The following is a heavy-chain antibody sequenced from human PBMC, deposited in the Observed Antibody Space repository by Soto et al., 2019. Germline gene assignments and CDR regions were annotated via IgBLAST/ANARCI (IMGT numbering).Heavy chain of an antibody. CDR1: GGTFSSYA. D-gene: IGHD6-13*01. J-gene: IGHJ4*02. V-gene: IGHV1-69*06. Sequence: SVKVSCKASGGTFSSYAISWVRQAPGQGLEWMGGIIPIFGTANYAQKFQGRVTITADKSTSTAYMELSSLRSEDTAVYYCARDDIAAAGTLSPSDYWGQGXLVTVYS. CDR3: ARDDIAAAGTLSPSDY. CDR2: IIPIFGTA.